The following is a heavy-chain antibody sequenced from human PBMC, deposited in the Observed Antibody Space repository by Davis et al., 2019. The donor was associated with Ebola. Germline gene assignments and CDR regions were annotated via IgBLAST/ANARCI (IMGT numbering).Heavy chain of an antibody. V-gene: IGHV3-74*01. CDR2: ISSDGGIT. CDR1: GFTFNKYW. J-gene: IGHJ4*02. CDR3: VRTTYGAPEY. Sequence: GESLKISCAASGFTFNKYWMHWVRQAPGKGLVYVSRISSDGGITSYADSVKGRFTISRDNAKSTLYLQMSSLTAEDTAVYYCVRTTYGAPEYWGQGTLVTVSS. D-gene: IGHD4-17*01.